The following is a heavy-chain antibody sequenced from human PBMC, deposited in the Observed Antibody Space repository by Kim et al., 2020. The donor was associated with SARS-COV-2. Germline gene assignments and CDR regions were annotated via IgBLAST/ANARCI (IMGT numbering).Heavy chain of an antibody. CDR2: IYTSGST. Sequence: SETLSLTCTVSGGSISSGSYYWSWIRQPAGKGLEWIGRIYTSGSTNYNPSLKSRVTISVDTSKNQFSLKLSSVTAADTAVYYCARDEILNDAFDIWGQGTMVTVSS. V-gene: IGHV4-61*02. J-gene: IGHJ3*02. CDR1: GGSISSGSYY. CDR3: ARDEILNDAFDI.